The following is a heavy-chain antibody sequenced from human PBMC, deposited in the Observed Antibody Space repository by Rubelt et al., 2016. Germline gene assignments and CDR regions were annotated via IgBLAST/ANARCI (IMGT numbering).Heavy chain of an antibody. D-gene: IGHD5-18*01. CDR3: ARVPGNTATDD. CDR1: GGTFSSYA. V-gene: IGHV1-69*04. CDR2: IIPILGIA. J-gene: IGHJ4*02. Sequence: QVQLVQSGAEVKKPGSSVKVSCKASGGTFSSYAISWVRQAPGQGLEWMGRIIPILGIAKYAQKCQGRVTLTADKSTIRAYMALSSLRSEDTAVYYCARVPGNTATDDWGQGTLVTVSS.